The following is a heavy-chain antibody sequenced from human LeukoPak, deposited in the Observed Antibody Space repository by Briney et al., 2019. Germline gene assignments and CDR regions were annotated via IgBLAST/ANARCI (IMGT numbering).Heavy chain of an antibody. CDR3: ARDRGEVLLLRFLEWLPWFDP. V-gene: IGHV3-30-3*01. CDR2: ISYDGSNK. J-gene: IGHJ5*02. Sequence: GRSLRFSCAASGFTFSSYAMHWVRQAPGKGLEWVAVISYDGSNKYYADSVKGRFTISRDNSKNTLYLQMNSLRAEDTAVYYCARDRGEVLLLRFLEWLPWFDPWGQGTLVTVSS. D-gene: IGHD3-3*01. CDR1: GFTFSSYA.